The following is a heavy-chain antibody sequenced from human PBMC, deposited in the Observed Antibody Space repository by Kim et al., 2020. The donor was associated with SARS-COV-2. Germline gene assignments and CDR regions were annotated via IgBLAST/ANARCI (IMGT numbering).Heavy chain of an antibody. D-gene: IGHD3-9*01. CDR1: GGSFSGPY. Sequence: SETLSLTCAVYGGSFSGPYWNWIRQSPGLGLEWIGEISHSGIANYNPSLKSRVNLLVDTSKNQFSLKLSSVTAADTAVYYCARRAAGVDWWGQGTPVTVS. J-gene: IGHJ1*01. CDR3: ARRAAGVDW. V-gene: IGHV4-34*01. CDR2: ISHSGIA.